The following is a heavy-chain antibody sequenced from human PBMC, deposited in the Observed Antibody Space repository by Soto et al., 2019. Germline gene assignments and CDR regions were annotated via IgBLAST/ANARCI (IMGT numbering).Heavy chain of an antibody. CDR3: ARVGYCTGGSCYGNWFDP. V-gene: IGHV4-59*11. CDR1: GGSISSHC. Sequence: QVQLQESGPGLVKPSETLSLTCTVSGGSISSHCWSWIRQPPGKGLEWIGYIYNSGITNYNPSLKSRVTISVDTSKNQCSLKLSSVTAADTAVYSCARVGYCTGGSCYGNWFDPWGQGTLVTVSS. D-gene: IGHD2-15*01. J-gene: IGHJ5*02. CDR2: IYNSGIT.